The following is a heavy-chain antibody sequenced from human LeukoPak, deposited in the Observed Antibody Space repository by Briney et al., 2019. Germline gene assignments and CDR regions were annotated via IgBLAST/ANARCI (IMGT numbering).Heavy chain of an antibody. D-gene: IGHD6-19*01. Sequence: ASVTVSCTAPGYTFTIYGISWVRQAPGQGLEWMGWISAYNGNTNYAQKLQGRVTMTTDTSTSTAYMELRSLRSDDTAVYYCARESDDSSGWYRARYFDYWGQGTLVTVSS. J-gene: IGHJ4*02. CDR1: GYTFTIYG. CDR3: ARESDDSSGWYRARYFDY. V-gene: IGHV1-18*01. CDR2: ISAYNGNT.